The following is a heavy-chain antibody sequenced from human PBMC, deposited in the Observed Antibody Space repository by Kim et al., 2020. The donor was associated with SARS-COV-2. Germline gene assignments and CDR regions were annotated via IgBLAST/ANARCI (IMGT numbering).Heavy chain of an antibody. V-gene: IGHV4-59*08. J-gene: IGHJ4*02. CDR1: GGSISSYY. D-gene: IGHD1-26*01. Sequence: SETLSLTCTVSGGSISSYYWSWIRQPPGKGLEWIGYIYYSGSTNYNPSLKSRVTISVDTSKNQFSLKLSSVTAADTAVYYCARLPGSYYSYHFDYWGQGTLVTVSS. CDR3: ARLPGSYYSYHFDY. CDR2: IYYSGST.